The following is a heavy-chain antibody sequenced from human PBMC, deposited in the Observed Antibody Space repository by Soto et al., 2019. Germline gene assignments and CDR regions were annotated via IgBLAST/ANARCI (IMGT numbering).Heavy chain of an antibody. CDR2: IYYSGST. V-gene: IGHV4-59*01. CDR3: ARGIWVATTADYYLDF. Sequence: SGTLALTCTVSGGSINSYYWSWIRQPPGKGLEWIGYIYYSGSTNYNPSLKSRVTITRDTSASIVYMEVNSLRSEDTVLFYCARGIWVATTADYYLDFWGQATLVTVSS. D-gene: IGHD5-12*01. CDR1: GGSINSYY. J-gene: IGHJ4*02.